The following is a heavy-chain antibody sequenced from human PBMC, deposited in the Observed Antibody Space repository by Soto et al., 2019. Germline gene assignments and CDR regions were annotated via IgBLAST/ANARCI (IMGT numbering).Heavy chain of an antibody. CDR3: ARLEMAVGHYYGMDV. J-gene: IGHJ6*02. D-gene: IGHD3-16*01. CDR1: GYSFTSYW. CDR2: IYPGDSDT. Sequence: LGESLKISCKGSGYSFTSYWIGWVRQMPGKGLEWMGIIYPGDSDTRYSPSFQGQVTISADKSISTAYLQWSSLKASDTAMYYCARLEMAVGHYYGMDVWGQGTTVTVSS. V-gene: IGHV5-51*01.